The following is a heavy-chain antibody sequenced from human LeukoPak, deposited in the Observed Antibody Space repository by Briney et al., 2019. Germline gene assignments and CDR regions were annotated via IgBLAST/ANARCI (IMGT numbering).Heavy chain of an antibody. CDR2: INPSGGST. CDR3: ARASTVYYYMDV. CDR1: GYTFTSYY. D-gene: IGHD4-17*01. Sequence: ASVKVSCKASGYTFTSYYMHWVRQAPGQGLEWMGIINPSGGSTSYAQKFQGRVTITTDESTSTAYMELSSLRSEDTAVYYCARASTVYYYMDVWGKGTTVTVSS. V-gene: IGHV1-46*01. J-gene: IGHJ6*03.